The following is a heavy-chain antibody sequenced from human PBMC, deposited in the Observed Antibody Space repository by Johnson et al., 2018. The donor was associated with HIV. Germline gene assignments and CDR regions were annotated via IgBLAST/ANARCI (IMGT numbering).Heavy chain of an antibody. CDR2: IWYDGSNK. J-gene: IGHJ3*02. Sequence: QLVESGGGVVQPGRPLRLSCAASGFTFSSYGIHWVRQAPGKGLEWVAVIWYDGSNKYYANSVKGRFTVSRDNAKNSLYLQMNSLRTEDTALYYCAKDRQATSTLGAFDIWGQGNMVIVSS. CDR1: GFTFSSYG. V-gene: IGHV3-33*03. D-gene: IGHD5-24*01. CDR3: AKDRQATSTLGAFDI.